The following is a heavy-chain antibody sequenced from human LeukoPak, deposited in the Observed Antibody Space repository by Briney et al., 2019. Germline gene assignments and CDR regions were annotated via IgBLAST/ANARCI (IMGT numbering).Heavy chain of an antibody. CDR1: GFTFGDYA. Sequence: GGSLRLPCTASGFTFGDYAMSWFRQAPGKGLEWVGFIRSKAYGGTTEYAASVKGRFTISRDDSKSIAYLQMNSLKTEDTAVYYCTRVLRFLEWLLLPYYYYGMDVWGQGTTVTVSS. D-gene: IGHD3-3*01. CDR3: TRVLRFLEWLLLPYYYYGMDV. J-gene: IGHJ6*02. CDR2: IRSKAYGGTT. V-gene: IGHV3-49*03.